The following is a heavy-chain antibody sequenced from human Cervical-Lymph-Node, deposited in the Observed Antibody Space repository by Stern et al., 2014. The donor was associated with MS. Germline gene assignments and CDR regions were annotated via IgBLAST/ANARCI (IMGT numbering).Heavy chain of an antibody. D-gene: IGHD2-2*01. CDR3: ARRVLVAMGGYPKTLDV. CDR2: IKEDGSEQ. V-gene: IGHV3-7*01. CDR1: GFTFSRYW. J-gene: IGHJ6*02. Sequence: EVQLVESGGVLVQPVGSLKLSCAASGFTFSRYWMTWVRQAPGKGLEWVANIKEDGSEQYYVDSVKGRFTMSRDNAKNSLYLQMNSLRAEDTAVYYCARRVLVAMGGYPKTLDVWGRGTTVTVSS.